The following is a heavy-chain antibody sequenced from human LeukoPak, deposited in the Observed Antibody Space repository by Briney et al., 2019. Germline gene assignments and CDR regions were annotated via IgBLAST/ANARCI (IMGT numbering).Heavy chain of an antibody. CDR3: AKYARDFVVVVAATPSFDY. Sequence: GGSLRLSCAASGFTFSSYAMSWVRQAPGKGLEWVSAISGSGGSTYYADSVKGRFTISRDNSKNTLYLQMNSLRAEDTAIYYCAKYARDFVVVVAATPSFDYWGQGTLVTVSS. J-gene: IGHJ4*02. CDR2: ISGSGGST. CDR1: GFTFSSYA. V-gene: IGHV3-23*01. D-gene: IGHD2-15*01.